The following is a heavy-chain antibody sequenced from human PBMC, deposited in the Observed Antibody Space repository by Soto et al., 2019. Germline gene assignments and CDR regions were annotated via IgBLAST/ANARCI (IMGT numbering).Heavy chain of an antibody. V-gene: IGHV5-51*01. J-gene: IGHJ3*02. CDR1: GYKFTSYW. CDR2: VYPGYSDT. D-gene: IGHD5-12*01. CDR3: ARPAGRYENAFDI. Sequence: GESLQISCKASGYKFTSYWIGWVRQMPGKGLEWMGIVYPGYSDTRYSPSFQGQVTMSADKSISTAFLQWSSLKASDTAMYYCARPAGRYENAFDIWGQGTMVTVSS.